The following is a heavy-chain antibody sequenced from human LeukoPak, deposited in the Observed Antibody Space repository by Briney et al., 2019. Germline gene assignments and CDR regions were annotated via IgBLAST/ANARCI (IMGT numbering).Heavy chain of an antibody. V-gene: IGHV4-59*11. Sequence: SEALPLTCSVACGFISSHYWWWIRQPPGGGVEGSGYVYYSGSTNYNTSLEGRVTISVDTSKDKFSLKLSSVIAGVTAVYYCARGPYKFDYYDSSQFDYWGQGTLVTVSS. D-gene: IGHD3-22*01. CDR2: VYYSGST. J-gene: IGHJ4*02. CDR1: CGFISSHY. CDR3: ARGPYKFDYYDSSQFDY.